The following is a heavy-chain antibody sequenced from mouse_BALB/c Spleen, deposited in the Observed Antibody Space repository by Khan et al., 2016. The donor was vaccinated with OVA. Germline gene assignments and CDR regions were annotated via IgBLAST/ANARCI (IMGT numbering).Heavy chain of an antibody. Sequence: VQLKESGPELMKPGASVKISCKASGYSFTSYYIHWVKQSHGKSLEWIGYIDPFNGGTSYNPKFKGKATLTVDKSSSTAYMHLSSLTSDDSAVYYCARHGDGAWFAYWGQGTLVTVSA. CDR2: IDPFNGGT. D-gene: IGHD2-13*01. CDR3: ARHGDGAWFAY. J-gene: IGHJ3*01. CDR1: GYSFTSYY. V-gene: IGHV1S135*01.